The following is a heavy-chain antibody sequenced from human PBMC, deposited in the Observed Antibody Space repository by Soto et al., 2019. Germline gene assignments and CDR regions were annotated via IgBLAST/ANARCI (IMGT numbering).Heavy chain of an antibody. CDR3: ARHDRGRNSGWYSYYYYGMDV. J-gene: IGHJ6*02. CDR1: GYSFTSYW. CDR2: IYPGDSDT. Sequence: GESLKISCKGSGYSFTSYWIGWVRQMPGKGLEWMGIIYPGDSDTRYSPSFQGQVTISADKSISTAYLQWSSLKASDTAMYYCARHDRGRNSGWYSYYYYGMDVWGQGTTVT. D-gene: IGHD6-19*01. V-gene: IGHV5-51*01.